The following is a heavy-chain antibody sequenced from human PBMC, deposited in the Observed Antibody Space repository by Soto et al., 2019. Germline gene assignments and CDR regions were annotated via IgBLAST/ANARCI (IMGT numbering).Heavy chain of an antibody. D-gene: IGHD1-26*01. CDR1: GGSFSGYY. CDR2: INHSGST. V-gene: IGHV4-34*01. J-gene: IGHJ1*01. Sequence: SETLSLTCAVYGGSFSGYYWSWIRQPPGKGLEWIGEINHSGSTNYNPSLKSRVTISVDTSKNQFSLKLSSVTAADTAVYYCARGSGSYRKYFQHWGQGTLVTAPQ. CDR3: ARGSGSYRKYFQH.